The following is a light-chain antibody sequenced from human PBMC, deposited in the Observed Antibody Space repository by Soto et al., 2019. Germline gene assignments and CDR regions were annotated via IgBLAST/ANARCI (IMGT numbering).Light chain of an antibody. J-gene: IGKJ5*01. V-gene: IGKV1D-12*01. Sequence: EIQVTQSPSSVSASVGDRVTITCRASQDIAAYLAWYQHKQGRGPEXLIHAASSLQSGVPSRFSGSGSGTDLTITINSLQPEDFETYYCQQAYSFPITFGQGTRLEI. CDR2: AAS. CDR3: QQAYSFPIT. CDR1: QDIAAY.